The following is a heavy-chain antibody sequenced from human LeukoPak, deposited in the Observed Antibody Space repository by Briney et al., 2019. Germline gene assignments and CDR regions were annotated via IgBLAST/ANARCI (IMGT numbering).Heavy chain of an antibody. CDR3: ARGRANSYGLYYFDY. Sequence: SVKVSCKASGGTFSSYAISWVRQAPGQGLEWMGRIIPIFGIANYAQKFQGRVTITADKSTSTAYMELSSLRSEDTAVYYCARGRANSYGLYYFDYWGQGTLVTVSS. CDR1: GGTFSSYA. V-gene: IGHV1-69*04. CDR2: IIPIFGIA. D-gene: IGHD5-18*01. J-gene: IGHJ4*02.